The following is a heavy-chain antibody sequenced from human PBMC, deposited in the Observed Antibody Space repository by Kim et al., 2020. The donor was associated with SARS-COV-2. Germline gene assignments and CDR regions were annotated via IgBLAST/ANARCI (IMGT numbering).Heavy chain of an antibody. CDR2: IYYSGST. J-gene: IGHJ4*02. Sequence: SETLSLTCTVSGGSISSGDYYWSWIRQPPGKGLEWMGYIYYSGSTYYNPSLKSRVTISVDTSKNQFSLKLSSVTAADTAVYYCVRVGAEYGSGSYYPFDYWGQGTLVTVSS. V-gene: IGHV4-30-4*01. CDR1: GGSISSGDYY. CDR3: VRVGAEYGSGSYYPFDY. D-gene: IGHD3-10*01.